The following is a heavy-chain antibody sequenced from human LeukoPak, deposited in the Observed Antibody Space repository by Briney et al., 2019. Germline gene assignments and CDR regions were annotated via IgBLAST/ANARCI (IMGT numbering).Heavy chain of an antibody. D-gene: IGHD3-9*01. V-gene: IGHV1-69*13. Sequence: GASVKVSCKASGGTFSSYAISWVRQAPGQGLEWMGGIIPIFGTANYAQKFQGRVTITADESTSTAYMELSSLRPEDTAVYYCARSPDILTGLDYWGQGTLVTVSS. CDR2: IIPIFGTA. J-gene: IGHJ4*02. CDR1: GGTFSSYA. CDR3: ARSPDILTGLDY.